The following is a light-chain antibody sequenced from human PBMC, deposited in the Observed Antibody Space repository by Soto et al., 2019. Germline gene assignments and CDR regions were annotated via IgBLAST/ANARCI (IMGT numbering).Light chain of an antibody. Sequence: QSALTQPASVSGSPGQSITISCTGTSSDVGGYNYVSLYQQHPGKAPKLMIYEVSNRPSGVSNRFSGSKSGNTASLTISGLQAEDEADYYCSSYTSSSPLVFGGGTKLTVL. CDR2: EVS. J-gene: IGLJ2*01. CDR3: SSYTSSSPLV. CDR1: SSDVGGYNY. V-gene: IGLV2-14*01.